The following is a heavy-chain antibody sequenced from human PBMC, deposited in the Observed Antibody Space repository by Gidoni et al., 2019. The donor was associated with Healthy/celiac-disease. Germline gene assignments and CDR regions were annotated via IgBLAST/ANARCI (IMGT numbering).Heavy chain of an antibody. CDR1: GFTFSSYW. Sequence: EVQLVESGGGLVQPGGSLRLSCAASGFTFSSYWMSWVRQAHGKGLEWVANIKQDGSEKYYVDSVKGRFTISRDNAKNSLYLQMNSLRAEDTAVYYCAVGYCSTPYYYYGMDVWGQGTTVTVSS. D-gene: IGHD2-2*01. J-gene: IGHJ6*02. CDR2: IKQDGSEK. CDR3: AVGYCSTPYYYYGMDV. V-gene: IGHV3-7*02.